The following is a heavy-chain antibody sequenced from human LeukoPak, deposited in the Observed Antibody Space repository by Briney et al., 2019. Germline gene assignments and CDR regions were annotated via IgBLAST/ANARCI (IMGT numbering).Heavy chain of an antibody. Sequence: SETLSLTCTVSGGSISSSTYYWGWIRQPPGKGLEWIGSIYYSGSTYYNPSLKSRVTISVDTSKNQFSLKLSSVTAADTAVYYCARHFGYSSGWYAPFDYWGQGTLVTVSS. D-gene: IGHD6-19*01. CDR1: GGSISSSTYY. J-gene: IGHJ4*02. V-gene: IGHV4-39*01. CDR3: ARHFGYSSGWYAPFDY. CDR2: IYYSGST.